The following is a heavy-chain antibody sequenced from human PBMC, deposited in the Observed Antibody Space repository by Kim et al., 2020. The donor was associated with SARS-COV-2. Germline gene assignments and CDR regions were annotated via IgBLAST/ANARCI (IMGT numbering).Heavy chain of an antibody. D-gene: IGHD1-1*01. J-gene: IGHJ4*02. Sequence: SVKVSCKASGGSISSYAITWLRQAPGQGLEWMGSIIPILGTPNYAQKFQDRVTITADISASTVYMDLSSLTSEDTAVYYCAADLRVGATAMFYFDYWGQGSLITVSS. V-gene: IGHV1-69*04. CDR1: GGSISSYA. CDR2: IIPILGTP. CDR3: AADLRVGATAMFYFDY.